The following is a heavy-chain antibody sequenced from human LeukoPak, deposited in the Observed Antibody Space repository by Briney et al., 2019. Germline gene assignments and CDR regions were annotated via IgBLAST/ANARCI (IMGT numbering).Heavy chain of an antibody. CDR2: INPSGGST. D-gene: IGHD3-10*01. CDR1: GYTFTSYY. CDR3: ARGPARVYYGSGSYYKGAFDI. V-gene: IGHV1-46*01. Sequence: ASVKVSCKASGYTFTSYYMHWVRQAPGQGLEWMGIINPSGGSTSYAQKFQGRVTMSVDTSKNQFSLKLSSVTAADTAVYYCARGPARVYYGSGSYYKGAFDIWGQGTMVTVSS. J-gene: IGHJ3*02.